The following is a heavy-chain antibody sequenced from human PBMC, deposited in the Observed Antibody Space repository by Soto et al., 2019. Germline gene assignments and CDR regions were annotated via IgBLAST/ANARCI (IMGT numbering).Heavy chain of an antibody. J-gene: IGHJ3*02. V-gene: IGHV3-23*01. CDR2: ITGSGGTS. Sequence: GGSLRLSCAASGFTFSNYAMSWVRQAPGKGLEWVSTITGSGGTSYYGDSVKGRFTISRDNSKNTLYLRMNSLRAEDTAVYYCARANDLNAFDIWGQGTMVTVSS. CDR1: GFTFSNYA. CDR3: ARANDLNAFDI. D-gene: IGHD1-1*01.